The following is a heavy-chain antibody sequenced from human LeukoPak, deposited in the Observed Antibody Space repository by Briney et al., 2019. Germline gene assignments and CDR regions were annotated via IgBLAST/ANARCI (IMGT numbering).Heavy chain of an antibody. Sequence: GGSLRLSCAASGFTFSSYSMNWVRQAPGKGLEWVSSISSSSSYLYYADSVKGRFTISRDNAKNSLYLQMNSLRAEYTAGYFCARDHYGSGTYYDKNFDYWGQGTLVTVSS. CDR3: ARDHYGSGTYYDKNFDY. CDR2: ISSSSSYL. D-gene: IGHD3-10*01. J-gene: IGHJ4*02. CDR1: GFTFSSYS. V-gene: IGHV3-21*01.